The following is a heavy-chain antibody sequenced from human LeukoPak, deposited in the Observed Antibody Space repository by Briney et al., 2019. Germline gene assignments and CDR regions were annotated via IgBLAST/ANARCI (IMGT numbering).Heavy chain of an antibody. CDR3: ARGAAYYDFWSGYGDNYYMDV. J-gene: IGHJ6*03. D-gene: IGHD3-3*01. CDR1: GFTFSSYW. CDR2: IKQDGSEK. Sequence: GGSLRLSCAASGFTFSSYWMSWVRQAPGKGLEWVANIKQDGSEKYYVDSVKGRFTISRDNAKNSLYLQMNSLRAEDTAVYYCARGAAYYDFWSGYGDNYYMDVWGKGTTVTVSS. V-gene: IGHV3-7*01.